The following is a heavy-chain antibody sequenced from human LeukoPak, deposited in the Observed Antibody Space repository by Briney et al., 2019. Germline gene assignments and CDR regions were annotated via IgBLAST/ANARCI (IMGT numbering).Heavy chain of an antibody. CDR3: ARTPETGYLSYYFDY. CDR1: GGSISTSNYY. J-gene: IGHJ4*02. CDR2: IFYSGST. V-gene: IGHV4-39*07. Sequence: KASETVSLTCTVSGGSISTSNYYWGWIRQPPGKGLEWIGNIFYSGSTYYSPSLKSRVTISVDTSKNQFSLKLSSVTAADTAVYYCARTPETGYLSYYFDYWGQGTLVTVSS. D-gene: IGHD3-9*01.